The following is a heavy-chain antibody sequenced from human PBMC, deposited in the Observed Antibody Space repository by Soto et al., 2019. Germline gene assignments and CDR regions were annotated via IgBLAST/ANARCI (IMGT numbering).Heavy chain of an antibody. D-gene: IGHD4-17*01. CDR1: GFTFSSYG. J-gene: IGHJ4*02. Sequence: QVQLVESGGGVVQPGRSLRLSCAASGFTFSSYGMHWVRQAPGKGLEWVAVIWYDGSNKYYADSVKGRFTISRDNSKNTLYLQMNSLRAEDTAVYYCARASYGGNLGSYCFDYWGQGTLVTVSS. V-gene: IGHV3-33*01. CDR3: ARASYGGNLGSYCFDY. CDR2: IWYDGSNK.